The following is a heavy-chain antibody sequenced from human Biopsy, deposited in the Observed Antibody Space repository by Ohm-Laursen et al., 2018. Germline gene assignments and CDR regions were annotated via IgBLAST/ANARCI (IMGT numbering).Heavy chain of an antibody. V-gene: IGHV4-61*08. J-gene: IGHJ6*02. CDR2: IFYSGTT. D-gene: IGHD3-10*01. CDR3: ARAYYYGAGSFYSPWMEV. Sequence: SDTLSLTCTVSGASVNTFDFYWAWIRQPPGKGLEWIGYIFYSGTTKYNPSLQRRVRLSLDTANNQFSLTLRSVSAADTATYYCARAYYYGAGSFYSPWMEVWGQGTTVSAS. CDR1: GASVNTFDFY.